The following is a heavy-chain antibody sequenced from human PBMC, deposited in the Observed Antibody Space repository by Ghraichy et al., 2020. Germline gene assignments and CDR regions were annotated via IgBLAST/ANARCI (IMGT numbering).Heavy chain of an antibody. J-gene: IGHJ4*02. CDR3: ARDQAAAAGNFFDY. D-gene: IGHD6-13*01. CDR2: ISLSSTYS. V-gene: IGHV3-11*06. Sequence: GESLNISCAASGFTFSDYYMSWIRQAPGKGLEWVSYISLSSTYSEYADSVKGRFTISRDNAKNSLYLQMTSLRAEDTAVYYCARDQAAAAGNFFDYWGQGTLVTVSS. CDR1: GFTFSDYY.